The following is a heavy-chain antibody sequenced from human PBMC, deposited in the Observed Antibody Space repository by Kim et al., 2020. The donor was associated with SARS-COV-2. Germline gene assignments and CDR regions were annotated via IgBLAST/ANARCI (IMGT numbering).Heavy chain of an antibody. V-gene: IGHV1-69*04. Sequence: SVKVSCKASGGTFSSYAISWVRQAPGQGLEWMGRIIPILGIPNYAQKFQGRVTITADKSTSTAYMELSSLRSEDTAVYYCARGIYCSSTSCSEEYYYYYGMGVWGQGTTITVSS. J-gene: IGHJ6*02. CDR1: GGTFSSYA. D-gene: IGHD2-2*01. CDR3: ARGIYCSSTSCSEEYYYYYGMGV. CDR2: IIPILGIP.